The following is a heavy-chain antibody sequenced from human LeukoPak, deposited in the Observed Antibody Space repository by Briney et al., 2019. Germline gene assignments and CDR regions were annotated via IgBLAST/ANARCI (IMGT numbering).Heavy chain of an antibody. CDR1: GGSISSYY. J-gene: IGHJ6*03. CDR3: ARGGEAVAGTDYYYYMDV. Sequence: SETLSLTCTVSGGSISSYYWSWIRQPPGKGLEWIGYIYYSGSANYNPSLKSRVTISVDTSKNQFSLKLSSVTAADTAVYYCARGGEAVAGTDYYYYMDVWGKGTTVTVSS. V-gene: IGHV4-59*01. D-gene: IGHD6-19*01. CDR2: IYYSGSA.